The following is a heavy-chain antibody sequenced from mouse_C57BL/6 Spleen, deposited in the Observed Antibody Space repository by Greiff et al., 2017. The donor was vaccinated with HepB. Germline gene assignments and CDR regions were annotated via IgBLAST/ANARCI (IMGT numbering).Heavy chain of an antibody. J-gene: IGHJ2*01. CDR1: GFTFSDYY. Sequence: EVMLVESEGGLVQPGSSMKLSCTASGFTFSDYYMAWVRQVPEKGLEWVANINYDGSSTYYLDSLKSRFIISRDNAKNILYLQRSSLKSEDTATYYCAREGYFDYWGQGTTLTVSS. CDR2: INYDGSST. CDR3: AREGYFDY. V-gene: IGHV5-16*01.